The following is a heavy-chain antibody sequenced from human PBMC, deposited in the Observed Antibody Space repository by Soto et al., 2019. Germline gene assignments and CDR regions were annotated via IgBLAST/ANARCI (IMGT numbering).Heavy chain of an antibody. CDR3: ARAIVRYCSSTSCYKAPGY. CDR1: GYTFTSYD. V-gene: IGHV1-8*01. D-gene: IGHD2-2*02. Sequence: ASVKVSCKASGYTFTSYDINWVRQATGQGLEWMGWMNPNSGNTGYAQKFQGRVTMTRNTSISTAYMELSSLRSEDTAVYYCARAIVRYCSSTSCYKAPGYWGQGTLVTVSS. J-gene: IGHJ4*02. CDR2: MNPNSGNT.